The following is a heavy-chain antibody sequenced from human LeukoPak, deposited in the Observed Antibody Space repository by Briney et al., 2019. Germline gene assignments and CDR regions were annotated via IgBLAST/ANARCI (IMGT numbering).Heavy chain of an antibody. Sequence: GGSLRLSCAASGFTFSSYSMDWVRQAPGKGLEWVSYISSSSSTIYYADSVKGRFTISRDNAKNSLYLQMNSLRAEDTAVYYCARDVYGSGKNWFDPWAREPWSPSPQ. D-gene: IGHD3-10*01. CDR1: GFTFSSYS. V-gene: IGHV3-48*01. J-gene: IGHJ5*02. CDR3: ARDVYGSGKNWFDP. CDR2: ISSSSSTI.